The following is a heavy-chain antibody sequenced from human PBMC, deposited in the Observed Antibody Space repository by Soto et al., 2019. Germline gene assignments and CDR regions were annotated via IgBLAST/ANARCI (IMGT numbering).Heavy chain of an antibody. Sequence: QVQLQQWGAGLLKPSETLSLTCAVYGGSFSGYYWSWIRQPPGKGLEWIGEINHSGSTNYNPSLKSRGTLSVDTSKTQFSLKLSSVTAADTAVYYCARGEYQLYWGQGTLVTVSS. CDR2: INHSGST. V-gene: IGHV4-34*01. D-gene: IGHD2-2*01. CDR1: GGSFSGYY. CDR3: ARGEYQLY. J-gene: IGHJ4*02.